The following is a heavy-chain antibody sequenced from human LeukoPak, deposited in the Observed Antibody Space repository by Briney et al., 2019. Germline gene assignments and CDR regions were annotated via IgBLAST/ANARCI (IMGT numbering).Heavy chain of an antibody. CDR2: IWSDGGNQ. V-gene: IGHV3-33*06. D-gene: IGHD4-11*01. Sequence: QSGGSLRLSCAASGFTLRHYGMHWVRQAPGKGLEWVAVIWSDGGNQYYAGSVKGRFTISRDNFKNTVSLQMNSLTAEPTAVYYSAKGAQTGFDYSNSLEHWGQGSLVTVSS. J-gene: IGHJ4*02. CDR3: AKGAQTGFDYSNSLEH. CDR1: GFTLRHYG.